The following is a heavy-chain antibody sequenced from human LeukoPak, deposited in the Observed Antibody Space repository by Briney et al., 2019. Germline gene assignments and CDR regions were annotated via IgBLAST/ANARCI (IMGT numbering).Heavy chain of an antibody. Sequence: PGGSLRPSCAASGFTFSSYAMTWVRQAPGKGLEWVSGISGSGGDTYNADSVKGRFTISRDNSKNTLYLQMNSLRAEDTAAYYCAKGGGLYDILTSYYYYGMDVWGQGTTVTVSS. CDR1: GFTFSSYA. J-gene: IGHJ6*02. V-gene: IGHV3-23*01. D-gene: IGHD3-9*01. CDR2: ISGSGGDT. CDR3: AKGGGLYDILTSYYYYGMDV.